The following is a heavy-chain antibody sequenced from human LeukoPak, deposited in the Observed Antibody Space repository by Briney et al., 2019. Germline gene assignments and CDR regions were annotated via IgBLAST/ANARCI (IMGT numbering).Heavy chain of an antibody. J-gene: IGHJ4*02. D-gene: IGHD5-18*01. CDR1: GFMFSNYG. V-gene: IGHV3-7*01. CDR3: ARDLSGIAGYTYGRGIDY. Sequence: GGPLRLSCAASGFMFSNYGMGWVRQAPGKGLEWVANIKKDGSEKYYVDAVKGRFTISRDNAKTSLYLQMNSLRAEDTAVYYCARDLSGIAGYTYGRGIDYWGQGTLVTVSS. CDR2: IKKDGSEK.